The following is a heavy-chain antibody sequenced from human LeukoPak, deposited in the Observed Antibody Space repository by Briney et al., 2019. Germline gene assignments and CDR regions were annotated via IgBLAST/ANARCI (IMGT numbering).Heavy chain of an antibody. CDR1: GGSISSYY. Sequence: PSETLSLTCTVSGGSISSYYWSWIRQPAGKRLEWIGRISSSGSTNYNPSLKSRVTMSVDSSKNQFSLILISVTAADTAVYYCARDPTPNPSSGYYAGDAFDIWGQGTMVTVSS. CDR3: ARDPTPNPSSGYYAGDAFDI. J-gene: IGHJ3*02. D-gene: IGHD3-22*01. V-gene: IGHV4-4*07. CDR2: ISSSGST.